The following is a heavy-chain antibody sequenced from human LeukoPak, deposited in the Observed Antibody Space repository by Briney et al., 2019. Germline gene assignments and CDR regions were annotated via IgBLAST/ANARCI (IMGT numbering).Heavy chain of an antibody. V-gene: IGHV3-23*01. CDR1: GFTFSSYA. CDR3: AKSLYYYGSGSYSVIDY. Sequence: GGSLRLSRAASGFTFSSYAMSWVRQAPGKGLEWVSAISGSGGSTYYADSVKGRFTISRDNSKNTLYLQMNSLRAEDTAVYYCAKSLYYYGSGSYSVIDYWGQGTLVTVSS. J-gene: IGHJ4*02. D-gene: IGHD3-10*01. CDR2: ISGSGGST.